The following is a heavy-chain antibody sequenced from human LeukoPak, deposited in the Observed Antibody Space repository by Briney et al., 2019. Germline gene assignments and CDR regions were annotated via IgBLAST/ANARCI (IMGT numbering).Heavy chain of an antibody. CDR2: IYSGGST. V-gene: IGHV3-23*03. Sequence: GGSLRLSCAASGFTFSSFAMSWVRQAPGKGLEWVSVIYSGGSTYYADSVKGRFTISKDNAKNTVYLQMNNLRAEDTAVYYCVSFYETYWGRGTLVTVSS. CDR3: VSFYETY. J-gene: IGHJ4*02. CDR1: GFTFSSFA. D-gene: IGHD2-2*01.